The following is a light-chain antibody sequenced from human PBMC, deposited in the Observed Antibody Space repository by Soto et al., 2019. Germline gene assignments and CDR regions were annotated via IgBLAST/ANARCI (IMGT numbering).Light chain of an antibody. CDR3: SSHAGSDNPFV. V-gene: IGLV2-8*01. Sequence: QSALTQPPSASGSPGQSVTISCTGTSSDVGGYNYVSWYQQHPGKAPKVLIYDVTKRPSGVPYRFSGSKSGNTAALTVAGLQAEDEADSYCSSHAGSDNPFVFGPGTKLTDL. J-gene: IGLJ1*01. CDR2: DVT. CDR1: SSDVGGYNY.